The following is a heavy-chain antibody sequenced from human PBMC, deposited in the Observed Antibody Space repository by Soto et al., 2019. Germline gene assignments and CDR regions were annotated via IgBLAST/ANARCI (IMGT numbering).Heavy chain of an antibody. D-gene: IGHD2-15*01. CDR2: LGGSNSET. J-gene: IGHJ3*02. CDR1: GFTFSDFA. CDR3: AKDRVDHNSVWDPFDI. Sequence: EEHLLESGGGLVQPGGSLRLSCAASGFTFSDFALSWVRQAPGKGREWVSGLGGSNSETQYAASVEGRFTVSRDNSKRTLFLQMNSLRVEDTAVYYCAKDRVDHNSVWDPFDIWGQGTVVTVSS. V-gene: IGHV3-23*01.